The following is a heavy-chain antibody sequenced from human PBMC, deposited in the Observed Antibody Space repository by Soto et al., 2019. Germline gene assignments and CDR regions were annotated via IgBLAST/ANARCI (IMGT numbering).Heavy chain of an antibody. J-gene: IGHJ4*02. D-gene: IGHD1-26*01. V-gene: IGHV4-59*01. CDR3: ARTASGLGFDY. CDR1: GGSISSYY. CDR2: IYYSGST. Sequence: PSETLSLTCTVSGGSISSYYWSWIRQPPGKGLEWIGYIYYSGSTNYNPTLRSRVTISVDTSKNQLSLELSSVNAADTAVYYCARTASGLGFDYWGQGTLVTVSS.